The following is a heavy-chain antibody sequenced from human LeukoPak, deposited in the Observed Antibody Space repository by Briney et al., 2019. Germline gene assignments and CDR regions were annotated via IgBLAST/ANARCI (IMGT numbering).Heavy chain of an antibody. D-gene: IGHD5-18*01. CDR1: GFTVSSNY. J-gene: IGHJ4*02. Sequence: PGGSLRLSCAAAGFTVSSNYMSWVRQAPGKGLEWVSAISESGDGTYYADSMKGRFTISRDNAKNTLYLQINSLRAEDTAIYYCAKDIAQGYTLGSIEQDYWGQGTLVTVSS. V-gene: IGHV3-23*01. CDR2: ISESGDGT. CDR3: AKDIAQGYTLGSIEQDY.